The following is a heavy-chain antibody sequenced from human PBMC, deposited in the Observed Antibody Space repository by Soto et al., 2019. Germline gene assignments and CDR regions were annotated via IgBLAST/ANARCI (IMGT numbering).Heavy chain of an antibody. CDR1: GFTFSNAW. CDR3: TTGDTYYYDSSGYTLWY. J-gene: IGHJ4*02. D-gene: IGHD3-22*01. CDR2: IKSKTDGGTT. V-gene: IGHV3-15*01. Sequence: EVQLVESGGGLVKPGGSLRLSCTASGFTFSNAWMSWVRQAPGKGLEWVGRIKSKTDGGTTDYAAPVKGRFTISRDDSKNTLYLQMNSRKTEDTAVYYCTTGDTYYYDSSGYTLWYGGQGTLVTVSS.